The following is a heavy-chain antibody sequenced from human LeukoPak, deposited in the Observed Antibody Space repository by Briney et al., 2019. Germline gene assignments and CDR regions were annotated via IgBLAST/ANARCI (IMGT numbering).Heavy chain of an antibody. J-gene: IGHJ4*02. CDR3: ARGAHNSGWYFLVWAFDY. CDR1: GFTFSSYW. CDR2: INSDGSST. V-gene: IGHV3-74*01. D-gene: IGHD6-19*01. Sequence: PGGSLRLSCAASGFTFSSYWMHWVRQAPGKGLVWVSRINSDGSSTSYADSVKGRFTISRDNAKNTLYLQMNSLRAEDTAVYYCARGAHNSGWYFLVWAFDYWGQGTLVTVSS.